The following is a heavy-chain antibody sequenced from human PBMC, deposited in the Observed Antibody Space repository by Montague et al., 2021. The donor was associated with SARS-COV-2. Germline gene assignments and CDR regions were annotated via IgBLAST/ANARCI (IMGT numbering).Heavy chain of an antibody. CDR1: GGSISSGIYF. Sequence: SETLSLTCTVSGGSISSGIYFWSWIRQPPGKGLEWIGNIHYSGNTYYNPSLKSRVTISVDTSKNQFSLKLSSVTAADTAVYYCARGTFRSGGLTWVLSAARFDPWGQGTLVAVSS. CDR2: IHYSGNT. V-gene: IGHV4-39*01. CDR3: ARGTFRSGGLTWVLSAARFDP. D-gene: IGHD2-15*01. J-gene: IGHJ5*02.